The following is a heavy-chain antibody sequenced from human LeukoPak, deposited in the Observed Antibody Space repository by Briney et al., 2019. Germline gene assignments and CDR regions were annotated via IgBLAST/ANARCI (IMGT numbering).Heavy chain of an antibody. V-gene: IGHV1-2*02. CDR1: GYTFTGYY. CDR2: INPNSGGT. D-gene: IGHD3-22*01. Sequence: GASVKVSCKASGYTFTGYYMHWVRQAPGQGLEWMGWINPNSGGTNYAQKFQGRVTITADESTSTAYMELSSLRSEDTAVYYCARGMEDYYDSSGYYYDYYYYGMDVWGQGTTVTVSS. J-gene: IGHJ6*02. CDR3: ARGMEDYYDSSGYYYDYYYYGMDV.